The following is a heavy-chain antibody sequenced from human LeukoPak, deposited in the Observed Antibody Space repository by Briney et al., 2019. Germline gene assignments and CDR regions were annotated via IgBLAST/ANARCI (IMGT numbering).Heavy chain of an antibody. Sequence: SETLSLTCTVSGGSISSSSYYWGWIRQPPGKGLEWIGSIYYSGSTYYNPSLKSRVTISVDTSKNQFSLKLSSVTAADTAVYYCARTPVDTAMAIDYWGQGTLVTVSS. D-gene: IGHD5-18*01. CDR1: GGSISSSSYY. V-gene: IGHV4-39*01. CDR2: IYYSGST. CDR3: ARTPVDTAMAIDY. J-gene: IGHJ4*02.